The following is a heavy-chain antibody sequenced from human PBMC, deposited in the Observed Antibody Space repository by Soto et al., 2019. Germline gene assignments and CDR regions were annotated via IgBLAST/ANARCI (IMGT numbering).Heavy chain of an antibody. CDR1: GFTFSSYA. Sequence: GSLRLSCAASGFTFSSYAMSWVRQAPGKGLEWISAITNSGGSTYYADSVKGRFTISRDNAKGSLYLQMNSLRDEDTAVYYCVRDDVGVGIDYWGLGTLVTVSS. D-gene: IGHD1-26*01. V-gene: IGHV3-23*01. CDR2: ITNSGGST. CDR3: VRDDVGVGIDY. J-gene: IGHJ4*02.